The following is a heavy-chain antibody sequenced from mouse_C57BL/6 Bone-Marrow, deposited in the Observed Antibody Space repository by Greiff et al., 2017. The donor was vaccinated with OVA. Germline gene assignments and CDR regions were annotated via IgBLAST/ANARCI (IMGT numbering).Heavy chain of an antibody. V-gene: IGHV10-3*01. D-gene: IGHD1-1*01. J-gene: IGHJ1*03. CDR3: VRNYGSSFYWYFDV. Sequence: EVHLVESGGGLVQPKGSLKLSCAASGFTFNTYAMHWVRQAPGKGLEWVARIRSKSSNNATYYADSGKDRFTISRDYSQSILYLQMNNLKTEDTAMYYCVRNYGSSFYWYFDVWGTGTTVTVSS. CDR2: IRSKSSNNAT. CDR1: GFTFNTYA.